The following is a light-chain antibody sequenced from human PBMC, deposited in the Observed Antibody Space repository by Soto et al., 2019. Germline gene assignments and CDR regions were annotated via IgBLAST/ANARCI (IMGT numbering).Light chain of an antibody. CDR3: QQYDKYST. CDR1: QTISVS. CDR2: DAS. J-gene: IGKJ1*01. Sequence: IQMTQCPSTLSAAVGDTVTITCRASQTISVSLAWYQQKPGKAPNLLIYDASTLQGGVPSRFSGSGSGTEFTLTVTSLQPEDFATYFCQQYDKYSTFGHGTKVDIK. V-gene: IGKV1-5*01.